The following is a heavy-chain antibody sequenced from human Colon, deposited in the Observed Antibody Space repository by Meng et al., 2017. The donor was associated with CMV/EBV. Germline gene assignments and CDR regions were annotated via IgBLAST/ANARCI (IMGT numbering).Heavy chain of an antibody. D-gene: IGHD6-13*01. Sequence: LVQAGTRVETPGPLGNVSSKTAGSTFTANHLHWVRQAPGQGLEWMGWIYPQDGGTYFAQKFQDRVTLTRDTSITTAYMELSGLTSDDAAIYYCVRESWYFDFWGEGTLVTVSS. CDR2: IYPQDGGT. J-gene: IGHJ4*02. CDR3: VRESWYFDF. V-gene: IGHV1-2*02. CDR1: GSTFTANH.